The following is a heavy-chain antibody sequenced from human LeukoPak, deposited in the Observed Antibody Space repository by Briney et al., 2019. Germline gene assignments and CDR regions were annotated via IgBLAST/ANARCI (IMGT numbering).Heavy chain of an antibody. J-gene: IGHJ5*02. CDR1: GVSLNTYY. CDR2: ITETGST. V-gene: IGHV4-34*01. Sequence: SETLSLTCAVSGVSLNTYYWTWIRQSPGKGLEWIGEITETGSTNYNPSLRGRVTISVDTSMNQFSLRLTSVTTADTAVYFCARTFWTTYPRHNWFDPWGQGNLVIVSS. D-gene: IGHD3/OR15-3a*01. CDR3: ARTFWTTYPRHNWFDP.